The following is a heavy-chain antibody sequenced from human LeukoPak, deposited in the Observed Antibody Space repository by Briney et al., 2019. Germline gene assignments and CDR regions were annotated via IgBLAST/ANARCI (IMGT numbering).Heavy chain of an antibody. CDR2: IKQDGSEK. D-gene: IGHD5-12*01. J-gene: IGHJ5*02. V-gene: IGHV3-7*05. Sequence: GGSLRLSCAASGFTFSRYWMSWVRQAPGKGLEWVANIKQDGSEKYYVDSVKGRFTISRGNAKNSLYLQMNSLRAEDTAVYYCARDEVAFSWGQGTLVIVSS. CDR3: ARDEVAFS. CDR1: GFTFSRYW.